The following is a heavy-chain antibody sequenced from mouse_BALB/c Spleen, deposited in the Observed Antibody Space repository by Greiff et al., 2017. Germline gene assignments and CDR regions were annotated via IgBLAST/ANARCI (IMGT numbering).Heavy chain of an antibody. CDR1: GFTFSSYG. J-gene: IGHJ1*01. CDR3: AGYYYGSRRGWYFDV. D-gene: IGHD1-1*01. Sequence: EVKLVESGGGLVQPGGSLKLSCAASGFTFSSYGMSWVRQTPDKRLELVATINSNGGSTYYPDSVKGRFTISRDNAKNTLYLQMSSLKSEDTAMYYCAGYYYGSRRGWYFDVWGAGTTVTVSS. V-gene: IGHV5-6-3*01. CDR2: INSNGGST.